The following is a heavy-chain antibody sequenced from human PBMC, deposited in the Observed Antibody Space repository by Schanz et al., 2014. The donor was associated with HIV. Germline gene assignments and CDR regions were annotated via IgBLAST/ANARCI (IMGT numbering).Heavy chain of an antibody. Sequence: VQLVESGGGVVQPGRSLRLSCAASGFTFSNYGMNWVRQAPGKGLEWVSAISGSGDSTYYTDSVKGRFTISRDNSKNTLFLQMNSLRAEDTAVYYCTRAGGLNSEGAYWGPGTLVTVSA. CDR1: GFTFSNYG. CDR2: ISGSGDST. D-gene: IGHD2-8*02. J-gene: IGHJ4*02. V-gene: IGHV3-23*04. CDR3: TRAGGLNSEGAY.